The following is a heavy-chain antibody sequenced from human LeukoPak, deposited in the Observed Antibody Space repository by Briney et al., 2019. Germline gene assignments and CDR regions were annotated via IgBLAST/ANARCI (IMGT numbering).Heavy chain of an antibody. V-gene: IGHV1-18*01. D-gene: IGHD1-26*01. CDR1: GYTFTNYG. Sequence: GASVKVSCKASGYTFTNYGISWVRQAPGQGLEWMGWISAYNGNTNSAQKLQGRVTMTTDTSTSTAYMELRSLTSDDTAVYYCARDATRSGQWALLGYWGQGTLVTVSS. CDR3: ARDATRSGQWALLGY. CDR2: ISAYNGNT. J-gene: IGHJ4*02.